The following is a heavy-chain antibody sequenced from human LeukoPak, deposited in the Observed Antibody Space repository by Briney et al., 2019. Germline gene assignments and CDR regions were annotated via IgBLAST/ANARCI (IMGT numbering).Heavy chain of an antibody. CDR2: ISTTGSTI. CDR1: GFRFRNYE. CDR3: ARDMWFANWYWGAFDS. Sequence: GGSLRLSCAASGFRFRNYEMNWVRQAPGKGLEWVAYISTTGSTIYYAASVRGRLTISRDNAMNSLFLQMNSLTAEDTAVYICARDMWFANWYWGAFDSWGQGTMVTVSS. D-gene: IGHD2-8*02. V-gene: IGHV3-48*03. J-gene: IGHJ3*02.